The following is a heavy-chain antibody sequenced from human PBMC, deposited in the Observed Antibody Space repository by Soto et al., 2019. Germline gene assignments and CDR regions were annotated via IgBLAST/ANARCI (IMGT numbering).Heavy chain of an antibody. CDR3: ARGMYYYDSSGWAY. J-gene: IGHJ4*02. CDR1: GFTFSSYS. CDR2: ISSSSSTI. Sequence: GGSLRLSCAASGFTFSSYSMNWVRQAPGKGLEWVSYISSSSSTIYYADSVKGRFTISRDNAKNSLYLQMNSLRDDDTAVYYCARGMYYYDSSGWAYWGQGTLVTVSS. D-gene: IGHD3-22*01. V-gene: IGHV3-48*02.